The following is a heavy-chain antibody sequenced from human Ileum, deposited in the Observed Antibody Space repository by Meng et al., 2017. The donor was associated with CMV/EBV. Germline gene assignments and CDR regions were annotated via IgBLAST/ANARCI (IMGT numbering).Heavy chain of an antibody. D-gene: IGHD7-27*01. CDR3: ATELGIERDS. Sequence: VQLVGSGGVLVQPGGSLRLSCAASGFTVSSNYMTWVRQAPGRGLEWISVIYDDGSTYSADSVKDRFTISRDISKNTLYLQMKNLRAEDTAIYYCATELGIERDSWGQGTLVTVSS. J-gene: IGHJ4*02. CDR2: IYDDGST. CDR1: GFTVSSNY. V-gene: IGHV3-66*01.